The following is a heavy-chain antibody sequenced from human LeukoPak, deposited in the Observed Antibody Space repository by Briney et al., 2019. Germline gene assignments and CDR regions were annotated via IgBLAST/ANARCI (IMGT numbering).Heavy chain of an antibody. J-gene: IGHJ6*02. CDR1: GFTFSSYA. D-gene: IGHD6-13*01. Sequence: TGGSLRLSCAASGFTFSSYAMSWVRQAPGKGLEWVSAISGSGGSTYYADSVKGRFTISRDNSKNTLYLQMNSLRAEDTAVYYCAKDLGSDSSSSHYYYGMDVWGQGTTVTVSS. CDR2: ISGSGGST. V-gene: IGHV3-23*01. CDR3: AKDLGSDSSSSHYYYGMDV.